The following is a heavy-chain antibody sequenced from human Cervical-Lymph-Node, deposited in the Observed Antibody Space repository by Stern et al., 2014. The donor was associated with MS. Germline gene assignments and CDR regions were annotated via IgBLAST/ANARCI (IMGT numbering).Heavy chain of an antibody. Sequence: VHLVESGAEVKKPGASVKVACKASGYPFTGYDITWVRQATGQGLEWMGWINPNSAATGNAQKFQGRVSMARDTSTDTVYMELNSLASEDTGVYYCARRKTGWTGTTLFDVFDTWGQGTVVTVS. CDR3: ARRKTGWTGTTLFDVFDT. V-gene: IGHV1-8*01. D-gene: IGHD1/OR15-1a*01. CDR1: GYPFTGYD. CDR2: INPNSAAT. J-gene: IGHJ3*02.